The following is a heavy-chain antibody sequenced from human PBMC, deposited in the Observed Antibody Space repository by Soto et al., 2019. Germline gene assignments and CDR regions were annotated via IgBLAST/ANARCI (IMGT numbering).Heavy chain of an antibody. CDR1: GYAFTSYG. CDR2: ISAYNGNT. CDR3: AIVRRHSSGPYYYGMDV. V-gene: IGHV1-18*01. Sequence: GASVKVSCKASGYAFTSYGISWVRQAPGQGLEWMGWISAYNGNTNYAQKLQGRVTMTTDTYTSTAYMELRSLRSDDTAVYYCAIVRRHSSGPYYYGMDVWGQGSTVTVS. J-gene: IGHJ6*02. D-gene: IGHD6-19*01.